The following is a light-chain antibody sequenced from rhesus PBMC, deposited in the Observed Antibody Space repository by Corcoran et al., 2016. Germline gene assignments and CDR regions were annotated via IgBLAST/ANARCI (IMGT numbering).Light chain of an antibody. CDR2: RDN. V-gene: IGLV10-114*01. CDR1: NNNVGNQG. J-gene: IGLJ6*01. CDR3: SAWDSSPSAHV. Sequence: QAGLTQPPSVSKGLRQTATLTCTGNNNNVGNQGAAWLQQHQGHPPKLLSYRDNNRPSGISERFSASRSGYTASLTITGLQPEDEADYYCSAWDSSPSAHVFGSGTKLTVL.